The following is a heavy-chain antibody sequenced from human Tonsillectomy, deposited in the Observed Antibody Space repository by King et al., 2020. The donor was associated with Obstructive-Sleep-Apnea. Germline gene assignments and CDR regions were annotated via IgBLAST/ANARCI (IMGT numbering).Heavy chain of an antibody. D-gene: IGHD4-17*01. CDR3: ASSVGDYAFDI. CDR2: ISYDGSNI. J-gene: IGHJ3*02. Sequence: VQLVESGGGVVQPGRSLRLSCAASGFTFSSYAMHWVRQAPGKGLEWVAVISYDGSNIYYADSVKGRFTISRDNSKNTLYLQMNSLRAEDTAVYYCASSVGDYAFDIWAQGTMVTVSS. V-gene: IGHV3-30-3*01. CDR1: GFTFSSYA.